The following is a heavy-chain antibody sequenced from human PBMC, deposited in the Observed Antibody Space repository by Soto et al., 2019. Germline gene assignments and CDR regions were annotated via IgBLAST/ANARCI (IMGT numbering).Heavy chain of an antibody. D-gene: IGHD1-7*01. CDR3: APCITGATRCWFER. V-gene: IGHV1-2*02. CDR2: INPNSGGT. Sequence: GGSVKVSCKASGYTFTGYYMHWVRQAPGQGLEWMGWINPNSGGTNYAQKFQGRVTMTRDTSISTAYMELSRLRSDDTAVYYCAPCITGATRCWFERWGKGNMVTVSS. J-gene: IGHJ5*02. CDR1: GYTFTGYY.